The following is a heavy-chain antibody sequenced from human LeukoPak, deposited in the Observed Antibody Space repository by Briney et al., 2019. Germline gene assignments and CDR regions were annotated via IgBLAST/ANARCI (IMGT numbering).Heavy chain of an antibody. CDR2: INHSGST. CDR3: ARGAAGNVRGFDH. D-gene: IGHD6-19*01. Sequence: SETLSLTCAVYGGSFSGYYWSWIRQPPGKGLEWIGEINHSGSTNYNPSLKSRVTISVDTSKNQFSLKLSSVTAADTAVYYCARGAAGNVRGFDHWGQGTLVTVSS. CDR1: GGSFSGYY. V-gene: IGHV4-34*01. J-gene: IGHJ4*02.